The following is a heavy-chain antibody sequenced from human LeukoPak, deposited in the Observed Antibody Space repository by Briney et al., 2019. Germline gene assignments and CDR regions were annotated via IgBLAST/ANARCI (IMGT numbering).Heavy chain of an antibody. CDR2: INPSGGST. Sequence: ASVKVSCKASGYTFTSYYMHWVRQAPGQGLEWMGIINPSGGSTSYAQKFQGRVTMTRDTSISTAYMELSRLRSDDTAVYCCARVEYSGSWYVLDYWGQGTLVTVSS. CDR3: ARVEYSGSWYVLDY. V-gene: IGHV1-46*01. D-gene: IGHD6-13*01. CDR1: GYTFTSYY. J-gene: IGHJ4*02.